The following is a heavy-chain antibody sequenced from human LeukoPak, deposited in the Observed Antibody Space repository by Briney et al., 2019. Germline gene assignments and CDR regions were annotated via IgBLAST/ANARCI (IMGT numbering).Heavy chain of an antibody. CDR1: GGTFSSYA. Sequence: GASVKVSCKASGGTFSSYAISWVRQAPGQGLEWMGRIIPILGIANYAQKFQGRVTITADKSTSTAYMELSSLRSEDTAVYYCAVIHGGNQDAFDIWGQGTMVTVSS. J-gene: IGHJ3*02. D-gene: IGHD4-23*01. V-gene: IGHV1-69*04. CDR2: IIPILGIA. CDR3: AVIHGGNQDAFDI.